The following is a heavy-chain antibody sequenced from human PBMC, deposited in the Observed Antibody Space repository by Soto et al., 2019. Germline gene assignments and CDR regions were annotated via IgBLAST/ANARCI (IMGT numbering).Heavy chain of an antibody. CDR3: ARDMRISSGWGYEGSAFDI. CDR1: GFTFSSYG. J-gene: IGHJ3*02. Sequence: GGSLRLSCAASGFTFSSYGMHWVRQAPGKGLEWVAVIWYDGSNKYYADSVKGRFTISRDNSKNTLYLQMNSLRAEDTAVYYCARDMRISSGWGYEGSAFDIWGQGTMVTVSS. CDR2: IWYDGSNK. V-gene: IGHV3-33*01. D-gene: IGHD6-19*01.